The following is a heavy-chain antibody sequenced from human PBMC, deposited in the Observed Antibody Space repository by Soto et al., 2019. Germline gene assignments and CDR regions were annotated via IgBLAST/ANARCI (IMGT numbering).Heavy chain of an antibody. J-gene: IGHJ6*03. CDR1: GYTFTGFY. CDR2: INPNSGGT. Sequence: ASVKVFCKASGYTFTGFYMHWVRQAPGQGLEWMGWINPNSGGTNYAQKFQGWVTMTRDTSINTAYMELHRLTSDDTAVYYCARDLIGRRWEPPRGLGMDVWGKGTTVTVSS. CDR3: ARDLIGRRWEPPRGLGMDV. D-gene: IGHD1-26*01. V-gene: IGHV1-2*04.